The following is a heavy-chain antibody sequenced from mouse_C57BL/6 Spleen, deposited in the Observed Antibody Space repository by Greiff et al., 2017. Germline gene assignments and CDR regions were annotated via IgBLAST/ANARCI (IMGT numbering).Heavy chain of an antibody. CDR1: GFTFTNTY. CDR3: AKGKSYAMDY. J-gene: IGHJ4*01. V-gene: IGHV14-3*01. CDR2: IDPAYGYT. D-gene: IGHD2-1*01. Sequence: EVQLQQSVAELVRPGASVKLSCTASGFTFTNTYMHWVKQRPEQGLEWIGRIDPAYGYTKYAQKFQGKATITADTSSNTAYLQLSSLTSEDTAIYYCAKGKSYAMDYWGQGTSVTVSS.